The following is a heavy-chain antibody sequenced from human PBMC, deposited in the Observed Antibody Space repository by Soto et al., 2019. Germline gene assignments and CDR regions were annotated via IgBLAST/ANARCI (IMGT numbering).Heavy chain of an antibody. CDR1: GFGFTFSNYY. Sequence: GGSLRLSCAASGFGFTFSNYYMNWIRQSPGKGLEWVASISSSGHSTYYEASVNGRFTISRDNSKNTLYLQMNSLRAEDTAVYYCAKTTGDIVVVVAAIWGSGFYYYGMDVWGQGTTVTVSS. CDR3: AKTTGDIVVVVAAIWGSGFYYYGMDV. D-gene: IGHD2-15*01. CDR2: ISSSGHST. V-gene: IGHV3-23*01. J-gene: IGHJ6*02.